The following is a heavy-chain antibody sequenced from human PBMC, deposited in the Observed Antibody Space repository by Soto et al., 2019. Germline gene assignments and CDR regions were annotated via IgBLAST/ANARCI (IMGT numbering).Heavy chain of an antibody. CDR2: VFYLGRT. D-gene: IGHD3-10*01. CDR1: GGSISSSSYH. Sequence: SETLSLTCTVSGGSISSSSYHWGWIRQPPGKGLEWIGSVFYLGRTYNNPSLRSRVTMSVDTSKNQFSLNLSSLTVLDTAVYYCARQGGSGNYYNGLDYFDSWGQGTLVTVSS. CDR3: ARQGGSGNYYNGLDYFDS. J-gene: IGHJ4*02. V-gene: IGHV4-39*01.